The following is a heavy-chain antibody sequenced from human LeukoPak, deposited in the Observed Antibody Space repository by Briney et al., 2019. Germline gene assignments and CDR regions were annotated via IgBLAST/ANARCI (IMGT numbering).Heavy chain of an antibody. J-gene: IGHJ3*02. V-gene: IGHV4-59*08. CDR3: ARHTDIVVVPAASAPFDI. CDR1: GGSISSHY. Sequence: ETLSLTCTVSGGSISSHYWSWIRQPPGKGLEWIGYIYYSGSTDYNPSLKSRVTISVDTSKNQFSLKLSSVTAADTAVYYCARHTDIVVVPAASAPFDIWGQGTMVTVSS. CDR2: IYYSGST. D-gene: IGHD2-2*01.